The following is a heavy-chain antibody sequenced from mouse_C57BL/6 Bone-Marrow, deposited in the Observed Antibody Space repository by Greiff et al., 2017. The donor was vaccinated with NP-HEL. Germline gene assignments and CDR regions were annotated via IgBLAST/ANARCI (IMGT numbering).Heavy chain of an antibody. CDR1: GYTFTSYW. D-gene: IGHD1-1*01. Sequence: VQLQQSGTVPARPGASVKMSCKTSGYTFTSYWMHWVKQTPVHGLEWIGAIDPETGGTAYNQKFKGKAILTADKSSSTAYMELRSLTSEDSAVYYWTTGGFTTVVSGYFDVWGTGTTVTVSS. CDR2: IDPETGGT. CDR3: TTGGFTTVVSGYFDV. V-gene: IGHV1-15*01. J-gene: IGHJ1*03.